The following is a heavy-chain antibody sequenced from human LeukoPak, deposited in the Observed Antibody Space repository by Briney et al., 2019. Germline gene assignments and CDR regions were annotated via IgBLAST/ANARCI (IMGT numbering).Heavy chain of an antibody. V-gene: IGHV2-5*02. CDR3: AHGTFRAARRQFDY. Sequence: SGPTLVNPTQTLTLTCTFSGFSLTPSGVGVVWIRQPPEKSLQWLALIYWDDDKRYSTSLKSRLTITQDTSKNQVVLTITNMDPVDTATYYCAHGTFRAARRQFDYWGQGTLVTVSS. J-gene: IGHJ4*02. D-gene: IGHD6-6*01. CDR2: IYWDDDK. CDR1: GFSLTPSGVG.